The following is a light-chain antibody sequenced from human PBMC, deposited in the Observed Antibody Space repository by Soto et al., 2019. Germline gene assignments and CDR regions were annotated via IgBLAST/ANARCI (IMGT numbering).Light chain of an antibody. V-gene: IGKV1-5*03. CDR2: TAS. Sequence: DIQMAQSPSTLSASVGDRVTITCRASQSINSRLAWYQQKPGKAPKLLIYTASSLESGVPSRFSGSESGTEFTLTISSLQADDFATYYCQQYNSYSLWTFGQGTKVDIK. J-gene: IGKJ1*01. CDR1: QSINSR. CDR3: QQYNSYSLWT.